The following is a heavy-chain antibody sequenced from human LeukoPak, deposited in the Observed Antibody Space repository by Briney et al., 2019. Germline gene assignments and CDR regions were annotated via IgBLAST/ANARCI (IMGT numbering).Heavy chain of an antibody. CDR1: GCRFTSYW. J-gene: IGHJ6*03. CDR3: ARSLLAGASFRYYYYMDV. Sequence: GASLKISWKGSGCRFTSYWIGWVRRMPGKGREGMGMIYPGDSDTRYSPSFQGQVPLSPDKSISTAYLQWSSLKASDTAMYYCARSLLAGASFRYYYYMDVWGKGTTVTVSS. CDR2: IYPGDSDT. V-gene: IGHV5-51*01. D-gene: IGHD1-1*01.